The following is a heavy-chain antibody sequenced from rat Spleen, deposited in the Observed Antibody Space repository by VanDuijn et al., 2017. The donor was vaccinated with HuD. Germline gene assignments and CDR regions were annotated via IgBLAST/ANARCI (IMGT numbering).Heavy chain of an antibody. V-gene: IGHV5-20*01. CDR2: ISFDGSRK. J-gene: IGHJ3*01. Sequence: EVQLVESGGGLVQPGRSMKLSCTVSGITFSNYDMAWVRQAPTKGLEWVAFISFDGSRKYYRDSVKGRFTISRDNAKSTLYLQMDSLRSEDTATYYCSTWGPGSGFAYWGQGTLVTVSS. D-gene: IGHD1-4*01. CDR1: GITFSNYD. CDR3: STWGPGSGFAY.